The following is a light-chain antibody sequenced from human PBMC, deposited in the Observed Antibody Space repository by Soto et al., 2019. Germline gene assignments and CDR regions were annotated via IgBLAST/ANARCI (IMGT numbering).Light chain of an antibody. J-gene: IGLJ1*01. Sequence: QSVLTQPASVSGSPGQSITISCTGTSSDVGSYNLVSWYQQHPGKAPKLMIYEVSKRPSGVSNRFSGSKSGNTASLTISGLQAEDEADYYCCSYAGSSTFVFGPGTKLTV. CDR3: CSYAGSSTFV. V-gene: IGLV2-23*02. CDR2: EVS. CDR1: SSDVGSYNL.